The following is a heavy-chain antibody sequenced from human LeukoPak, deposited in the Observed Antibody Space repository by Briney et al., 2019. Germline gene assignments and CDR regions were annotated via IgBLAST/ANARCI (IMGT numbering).Heavy chain of an antibody. CDR2: IRYDGSNK. CDR1: GFTFSSYG. CDR3: AKVVVVAANVYYYYYMDV. Sequence: GGSLRLSCAASGFTFSSYGMHWVRQAPGKGLEWVAFIRYDGSNKYYADSVKGRFTISRDNSKNTLHLQMNSLRAEDTTVSSCAKVVVVAANVYYYYYMDVWGKGTTVTVSS. V-gene: IGHV3-30*02. D-gene: IGHD2-15*01. J-gene: IGHJ6*03.